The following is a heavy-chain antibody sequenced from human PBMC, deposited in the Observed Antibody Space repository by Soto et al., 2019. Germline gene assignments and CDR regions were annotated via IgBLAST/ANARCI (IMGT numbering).Heavy chain of an antibody. CDR1: GFTFSSYA. J-gene: IGHJ5*02. V-gene: IGHV3-23*01. CDR2: ISGSDNST. Sequence: PGGSLRLSCAASGFTFSSYAMSWVRQAPGKGLEWVSAISGSDNSTYYADSVKGRFTISRDNSKNTLYLEMNSLTTEDTAVYYCVRDTYFSDSSGDTRCFDHWGQGTLVTVSS. D-gene: IGHD2-21*02. CDR3: VRDTYFSDSSGDTRCFDH.